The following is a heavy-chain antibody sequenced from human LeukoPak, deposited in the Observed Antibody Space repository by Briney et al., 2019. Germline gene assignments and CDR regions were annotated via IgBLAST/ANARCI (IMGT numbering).Heavy chain of an antibody. V-gene: IGHV1-46*01. CDR3: AREMIVENYFDY. Sequence: ASVKVSCKASGYTFTSYYMHWMRQAPGQGLEWMGIINPSGGSTSYAQKFQGRVTMTRDTSTSTVYMELSSLRSEDTAVYYRAREMIVENYFDYWGQGTLVTVSS. CDR2: INPSGGST. CDR1: GYTFTSYY. J-gene: IGHJ4*02. D-gene: IGHD3-22*01.